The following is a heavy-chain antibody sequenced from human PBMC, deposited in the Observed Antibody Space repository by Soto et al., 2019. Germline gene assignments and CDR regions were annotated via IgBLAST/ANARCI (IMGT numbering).Heavy chain of an antibody. V-gene: IGHV1-2*02. J-gene: IGHJ6*02. D-gene: IGHD6-13*01. CDR1: GYTFTGYY. CDR2: INPNSGGT. Sequence: ASVKVSCKASGYTFTGYYMHWVRQAPGQGLEWMGWINPNSGGTNYAQKFQGRVTMTRDTSISTAYMELSRLRSDDTAVYYCARDPSVIAAARFSGMDVWGQGTTVTVSS. CDR3: ARDPSVIAAARFSGMDV.